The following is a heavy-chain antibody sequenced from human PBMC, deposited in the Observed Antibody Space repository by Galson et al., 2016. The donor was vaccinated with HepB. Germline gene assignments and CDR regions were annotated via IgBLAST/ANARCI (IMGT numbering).Heavy chain of an antibody. D-gene: IGHD4-23*01. J-gene: IGHJ4*02. Sequence: SLRLSCAASGFTVSSNNMDWVRQAPGKGLEWVSVFYSSGKTAHPDSVEGRFTVSRDTSKNMLYLQMNSLRAEDTAIYHCVREVYGGALDYWGQGTLVSVSS. CDR3: VREVYGGALDY. CDR1: GFTVSSNN. V-gene: IGHV3-53*01. CDR2: FYSSGKT.